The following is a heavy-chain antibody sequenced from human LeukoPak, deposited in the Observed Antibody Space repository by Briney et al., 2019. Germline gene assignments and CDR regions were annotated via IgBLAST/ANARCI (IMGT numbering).Heavy chain of an antibody. CDR2: IIDSGST. D-gene: IGHD3-3*01. CDR3: ARGLASGYPPIPFDY. Sequence: SETLSLTCAVYGGSFSGYYWTWIRQPPGKGLEWIGEIIDSGSTKYNLSLKSRVTISIDTSKNQFSLNLSSVTASDTAVYYCARGLASGYPPIPFDYWGQGTLVTVSS. J-gene: IGHJ4*02. V-gene: IGHV4-34*12. CDR1: GGSFSGYY.